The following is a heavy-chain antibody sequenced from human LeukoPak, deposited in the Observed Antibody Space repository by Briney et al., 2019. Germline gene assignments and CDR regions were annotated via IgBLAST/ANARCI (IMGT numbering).Heavy chain of an antibody. CDR1: GFTFNSYS. CDR3: AGGGYISNF. J-gene: IGHJ4*02. V-gene: IGHV3-21*01. CDR2: ISSSSIYI. D-gene: IGHD5-24*01. Sequence: GGSLRLSCAASGFTFNSYSMNWVRQAPGKGLEWVSSISSSSIYIYYADSVKGRFTISRDNAKNSLYLQMNSLRAEDTAVYYCAGGGYISNFWGQGTLVTVSS.